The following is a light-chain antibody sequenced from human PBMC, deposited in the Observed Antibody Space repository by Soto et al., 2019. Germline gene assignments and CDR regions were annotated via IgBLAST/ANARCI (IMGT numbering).Light chain of an antibody. V-gene: IGKV3-20*01. CDR2: GAS. J-gene: IGKJ1*01. CDR3: QQYGNSPWT. CDR1: QSVSSSF. Sequence: EIVLTQSPGTLSLSPGERATLSCRASQSVSSSFLAWYQQKPGQAPRLLIYGASSRAAGIPDRFSGSGSWTDFTLTTSRLEPEDFAVYYCQQYGNSPWTFGQGTKVEIK.